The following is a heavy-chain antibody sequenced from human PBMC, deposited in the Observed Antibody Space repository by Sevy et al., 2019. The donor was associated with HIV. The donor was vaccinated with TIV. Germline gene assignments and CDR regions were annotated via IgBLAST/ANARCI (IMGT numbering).Heavy chain of an antibody. CDR3: VRWDYSTSGNWFDP. CDR1: GFTFSRYS. CDR2: ISSSGHYI. D-gene: IGHD6-13*01. J-gene: IGHJ5*02. Sequence: GESLKISCGASGFTFSRYSMNWVRQAPGKGLEWVSYISSSGHYIQNADSVRGRFTISRDNARDSLDLQMNSLRAEDTAVYFCVRWDYSTSGNWFDPWGQGTLVTVSS. V-gene: IGHV3-21*01.